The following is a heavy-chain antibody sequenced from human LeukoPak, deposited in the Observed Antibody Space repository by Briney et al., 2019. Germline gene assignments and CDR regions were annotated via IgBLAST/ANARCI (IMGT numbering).Heavy chain of an antibody. CDR3: AKTTVGYSSGRYPGWPADC. Sequence: GGSLRLSCAASGFTFNTYAIYWVRQAPGKGLEWVSGICGSGGCTYYADSVKGRFTISRDNSKNTVYLQMNSLTADDAAIYYCAKTTVGYSSGRYPGWPADCWGQGTLVTVSS. CDR2: ICGSGGCT. J-gene: IGHJ4*02. CDR1: GFTFNTYA. V-gene: IGHV3-23*01. D-gene: IGHD6-19*01.